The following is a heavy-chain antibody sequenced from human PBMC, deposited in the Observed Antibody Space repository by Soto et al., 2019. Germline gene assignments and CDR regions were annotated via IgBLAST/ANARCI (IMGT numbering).Heavy chain of an antibody. V-gene: IGHV3-21*01. CDR2: ISSSSSYI. J-gene: IGHJ4*02. CDR3: ARDRYGDYGFDL. D-gene: IGHD4-17*01. CDR1: GFTFSSYS. Sequence: GGSLRLSCAASGFTFSSYSMNWVRQAPGKGLEWVSSISSSSSYIYYADSLKGRFTISRDNAKNSLYLQMNSLRAEDTAVYYCARDRYGDYGFDLWGQGTLVTVSS.